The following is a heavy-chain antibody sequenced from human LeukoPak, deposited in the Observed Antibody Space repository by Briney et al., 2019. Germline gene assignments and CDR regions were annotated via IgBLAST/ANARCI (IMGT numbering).Heavy chain of an antibody. Sequence: SETLSLTCTVSGYSISSGYYWGWIRQPPGKGLEWIGSIYHSGSTYYNPSLKSRVTISVDTSKNQFSLKLSSVTAADTAVYYCARDQRVVHDYWGQGTLLTVSS. V-gene: IGHV4-38-2*02. J-gene: IGHJ4*02. CDR2: IYHSGST. CDR3: ARDQRVVHDY. D-gene: IGHD2-15*01. CDR1: GYSISSGYY.